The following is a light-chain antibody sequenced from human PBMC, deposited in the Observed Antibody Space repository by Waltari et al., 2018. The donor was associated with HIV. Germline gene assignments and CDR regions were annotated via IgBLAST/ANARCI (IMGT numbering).Light chain of an antibody. CDR1: SLRSYY. CDR3: NSRDTSGNQVV. CDR2: GKD. J-gene: IGLJ2*01. Sequence: SSELTQDPAVSVALGQTVRITCQGDSLRSYYANWYQQKPGQAPVLVFFGKDNRPSGIPDRFSGSSSGNTASLTITGAQAEDEADYYCNSRDTSGNQVVFGGGTKLIVL. V-gene: IGLV3-19*01.